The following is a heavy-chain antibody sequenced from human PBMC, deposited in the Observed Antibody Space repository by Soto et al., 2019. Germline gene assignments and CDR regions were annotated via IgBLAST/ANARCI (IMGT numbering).Heavy chain of an antibody. J-gene: IGHJ6*02. CDR2: IDWNSGAI. V-gene: IGHV3-9*01. D-gene: IGHD2-2*03. Sequence: EVQLVESGGSLVQPGRSLRLSCAASGFTFDDYVVHWVRQVPGKGLEWVSGIDWNSGAIGYADSVKGRFIISRDSAKNSLFLQMNSLRAEDTALYYCAKDIGYCSSNRCDYGMDVWGQGTTVTVSS. CDR3: AKDIGYCSSNRCDYGMDV. CDR1: GFTFDDYV.